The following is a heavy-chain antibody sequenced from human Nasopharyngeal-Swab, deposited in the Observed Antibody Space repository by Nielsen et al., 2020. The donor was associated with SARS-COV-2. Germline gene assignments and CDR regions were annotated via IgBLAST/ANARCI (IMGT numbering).Heavy chain of an antibody. V-gene: IGHV3-13*05. Sequence: GGSLRLSCAASGFTSSTYDMHWVPQVTGKGLEWVSAIGIAGDPYYAGSVKGRFTISRENAKNSLYLQMNSLRAGDTAVYYCARGGRGSQYYMDVWGKGTTVTVSS. CDR1: GFTSSTYD. J-gene: IGHJ6*03. D-gene: IGHD1-26*01. CDR3: ARGGRGSQYYMDV. CDR2: IGIAGDP.